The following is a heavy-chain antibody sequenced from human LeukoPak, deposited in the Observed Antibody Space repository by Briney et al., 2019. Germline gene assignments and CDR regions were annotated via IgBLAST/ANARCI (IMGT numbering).Heavy chain of an antibody. D-gene: IGHD3-9*01. Sequence: ASVKVSCKASGGTFSSYAISWVRQAPGQGLEWKGGIIPIFGTANYAQKFQGRVTNTTDESTSTAYMELSSLRSEDTAVYYCARDSYDILTGYFQDAWFDPWGQGTLVTVSS. CDR1: GGTFSSYA. V-gene: IGHV1-69*05. J-gene: IGHJ5*02. CDR2: IIPIFGTA. CDR3: ARDSYDILTGYFQDAWFDP.